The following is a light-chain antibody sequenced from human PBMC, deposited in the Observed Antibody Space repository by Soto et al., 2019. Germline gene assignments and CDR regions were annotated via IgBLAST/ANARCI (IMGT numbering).Light chain of an antibody. J-gene: IGLJ2*01. CDR1: SSDVGGYNY. CDR2: EVS. V-gene: IGLV2-14*01. CDR3: SSYTSSSTPYVV. Sequence: QTVVTQPASVSGSPGQSITISCTGTSSDVGGYNYVSWYQQHPGKAPKLMIYEVSNRPSRVSNRFSGSKSGNTASLTISGLQAEDEADYYCSSYTSSSTPYVVFGGGTKLTVL.